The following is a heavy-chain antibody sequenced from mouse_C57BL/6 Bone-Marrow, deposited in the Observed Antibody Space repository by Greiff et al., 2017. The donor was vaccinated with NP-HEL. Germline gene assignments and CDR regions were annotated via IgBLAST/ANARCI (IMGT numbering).Heavy chain of an antibody. J-gene: IGHJ4*01. CDR3: ARDSPLYYGNYVYAMDY. V-gene: IGHV1-39*01. Sequence: VHVKQSGPELVKPGASVKISCKASGYSFTDYNMNWVKQSNGKSLEWIGVINPNYGTTSYNQKFKGKATLTVDQSSSTAYMQLNSLTSEDSAVYYCARDSPLYYGNYVYAMDYWGQGTSVTVSS. CDR1: GYSFTDYN. CDR2: INPNYGTT. D-gene: IGHD2-1*01.